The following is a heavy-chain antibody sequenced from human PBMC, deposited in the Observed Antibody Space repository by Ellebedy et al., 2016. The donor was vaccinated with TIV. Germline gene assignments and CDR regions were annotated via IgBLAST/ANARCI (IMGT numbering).Heavy chain of an antibody. CDR2: IKQDGSQK. D-gene: IGHD5-12*01. CDR1: GFSISSYW. V-gene: IGHV3-7*01. J-gene: IGHJ4*02. Sequence: PGGSLRLSCAASGFSISSYWMTWVRQAPGKGLEWVANIKQDGSQKYYVDSVKGRFTISRDNAKNTLYLQMNSLRADDTAVYYCARDLHIVASNYWGQGTLVTVSS. CDR3: ARDLHIVASNY.